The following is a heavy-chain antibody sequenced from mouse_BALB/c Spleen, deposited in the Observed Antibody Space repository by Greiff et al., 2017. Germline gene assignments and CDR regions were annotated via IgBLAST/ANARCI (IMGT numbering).Heavy chain of an antibody. CDR1: GYSITSDYA. CDR3: ARSIVDAMDY. D-gene: IGHD1-1*01. CDR2: ISYSGST. Sequence: EVQLVESGPGLVKPSQSLSLTCTVTGYSITSDYAWNWIRQFPGNKLEWMGYISYSGSTSYNLSLKSRISITRDTSKNQFFLQLNSVTTEDTATYYCARSIVDAMDYWGQGTSVTVSS. J-gene: IGHJ4*01. V-gene: IGHV3-2*02.